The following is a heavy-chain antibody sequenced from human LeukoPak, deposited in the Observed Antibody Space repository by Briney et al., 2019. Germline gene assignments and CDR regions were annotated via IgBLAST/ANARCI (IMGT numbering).Heavy chain of an antibody. CDR1: GFTFSSYG. CDR3: AKDGSGWYVFHSPYDY. D-gene: IGHD6-19*01. CDR2: ISYDGSNK. Sequence: PGGSLRLSCAASGFTFSSYGMHWVRHAPGKGLEWVAVISYDGSNKYYADSVKGRFTISRDNSKNTLYLQMNSLRAEDTAVYYCAKDGSGWYVFHSPYDYWGQGTLVTVSS. J-gene: IGHJ4*02. V-gene: IGHV3-30*18.